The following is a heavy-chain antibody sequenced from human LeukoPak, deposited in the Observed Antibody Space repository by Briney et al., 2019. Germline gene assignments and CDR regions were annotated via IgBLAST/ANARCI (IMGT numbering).Heavy chain of an antibody. CDR2: ISYDGSNK. D-gene: IGHD3-10*01. CDR1: GFTFSSYG. V-gene: IGHV3-30*18. CDR3: AKGDLASLWKIDY. Sequence: GRSLRLSCAASGFTFSSYGMHWVRQAPGKGLEWVAVISYDGSNKYYAGSVKGRFTISRDNSKNTLYLQMNSLRAEDTAVYYCAKGDLASLWKIDYWGQGTLVTVSS. J-gene: IGHJ4*02.